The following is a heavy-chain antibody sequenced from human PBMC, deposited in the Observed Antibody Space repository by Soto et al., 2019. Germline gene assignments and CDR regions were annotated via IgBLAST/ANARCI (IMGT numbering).Heavy chain of an antibody. CDR1: GGSVSSGGYF. CDR2: ISYSGST. J-gene: IGHJ5*01. CDR3: ARAPYSSGWSDS. V-gene: IGHV4-61*03. D-gene: IGHD6-19*01. Sequence: SETLSLTCTVSGGSVSSGGYFWSWIRQPPGKGLEWIGYISYSGSTKYNPSLESRVTISVDTSNKNFSLKLASVTAADTAVYYCARAPYSSGWSDSWGKGTLVTVSS.